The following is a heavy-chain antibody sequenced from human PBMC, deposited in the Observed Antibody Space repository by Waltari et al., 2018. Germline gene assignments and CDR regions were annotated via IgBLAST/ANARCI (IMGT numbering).Heavy chain of an antibody. D-gene: IGHD2-21*01. J-gene: IGHJ4*02. CDR2: IIPIFGTA. Sequence: QVQLVQSGAEVKKPGSSVKVSCQASGGTFSSYAIGWVRQAPGQGLEWMGGIIPIFGTANYAQKFQGRVTITADESTSTAYMELSSLRSEDTAVYYCASIYAYCGGDCYLDYWGQGTLVTVSS. CDR3: ASIYAYCGGDCYLDY. CDR1: GGTFSSYA. V-gene: IGHV1-69*12.